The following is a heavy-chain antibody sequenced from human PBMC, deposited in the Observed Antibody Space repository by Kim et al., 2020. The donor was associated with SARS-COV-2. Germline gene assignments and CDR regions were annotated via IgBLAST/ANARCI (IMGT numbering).Heavy chain of an antibody. J-gene: IGHJ3*02. Sequence: PALKSRVTISVDTSKNQFSLKLSSVNAEDTAVYYCARAKVVPAAMGLFDIWGQGTMVTVSS. V-gene: IGHV4-31*02. CDR3: ARAKVVPAAMGLFDI. D-gene: IGHD2-2*01.